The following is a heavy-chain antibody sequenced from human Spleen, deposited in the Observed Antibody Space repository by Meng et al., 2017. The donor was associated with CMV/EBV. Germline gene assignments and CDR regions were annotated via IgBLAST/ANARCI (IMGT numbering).Heavy chain of an antibody. J-gene: IGHJ5*02. CDR3: TTTYSYCSSTSCYFNWFDP. V-gene: IGHV4-34*03. CDR2: INHSGST. D-gene: IGHD2-2*01. Sequence: SETLSLTCAVYGGPLSGYYWSWIRQPPGKGLEWIGEINHSGSTNYNPSLKSRVTISGDTSKNQFSLSLSSVTAEDTAVYYCTTTYSYCSSTSCYFNWFDPWGQGTLVTVSS. CDR1: GGPLSGYY.